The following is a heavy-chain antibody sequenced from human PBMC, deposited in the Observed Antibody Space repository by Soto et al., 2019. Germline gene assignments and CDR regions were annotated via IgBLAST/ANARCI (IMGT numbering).Heavy chain of an antibody. D-gene: IGHD4-17*01. CDR1: GASITSHY. CDR2: VYARGAT. Sequence: QVELQESGPGLVKPSETLSLTCSVSGASITSHYWSWIRQSAGEGLQWIGRVYARGATNYNPSLKSRVTISGDTSKNQFSLKLTSVTAADTAVYYCARSSGDDFFYYGMDVLGHGTTVTVSS. J-gene: IGHJ6*02. V-gene: IGHV4-4*07. CDR3: ARSSGDDFFYYGMDV.